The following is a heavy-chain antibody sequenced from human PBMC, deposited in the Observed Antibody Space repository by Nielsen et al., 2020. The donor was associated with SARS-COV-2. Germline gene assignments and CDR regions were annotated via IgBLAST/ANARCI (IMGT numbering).Heavy chain of an antibody. D-gene: IGHD6-13*01. CDR2: ISYDGSNK. Sequence: GGSLRLSCAASGFTFSSYGMHWVRQAPGKGLEWVAVISYDGSNKYYADSVKGRFTISRDNSKNTLYLQMNSLRAEDTAVYYCAKGTRQQHDAFDIWGQGTMVTVSS. V-gene: IGHV3-30*18. CDR1: GFTFSSYG. J-gene: IGHJ3*02. CDR3: AKGTRQQHDAFDI.